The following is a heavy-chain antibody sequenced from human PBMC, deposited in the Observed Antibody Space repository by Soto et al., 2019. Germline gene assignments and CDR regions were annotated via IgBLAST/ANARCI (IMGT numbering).Heavy chain of an antibody. CDR3: AKSHRYCSSTSCYFAY. CDR1: GFTFSSYA. J-gene: IGHJ4*02. V-gene: IGHV3-23*01. Sequence: PGGSLRLSCAASGFTFSSYAMGWVRQAPGKGLDWVSVIGGSGGSTYYADSVKGRFTSSRDNSNDTLYLQMNSLRPDDTAVYYCAKSHRYCSSTSCYFAYWGLGTLVTVSS. CDR2: IGGSGGST. D-gene: IGHD2-2*01.